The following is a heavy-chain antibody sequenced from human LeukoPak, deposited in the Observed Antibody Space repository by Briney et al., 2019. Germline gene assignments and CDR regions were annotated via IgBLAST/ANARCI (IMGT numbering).Heavy chain of an antibody. V-gene: IGHV3-66*01. D-gene: IGHD2-2*01. J-gene: IGHJ4*02. CDR3: ARDGDCSSTNCYAGRGGYYFDY. Sequence: ESGGGVVQPGRSLRLSCAASGFTFSSYGMHWVRQAPGKGLEWVSVIYSGGSTYYADSVKGRFTISRDNSKNTLYLQMNSLRAEDTAVYYCARDGDCSSTNCYAGRGGYYFDYWGQGTLVTVSS. CDR2: IYSGGST. CDR1: GFTFSSYG.